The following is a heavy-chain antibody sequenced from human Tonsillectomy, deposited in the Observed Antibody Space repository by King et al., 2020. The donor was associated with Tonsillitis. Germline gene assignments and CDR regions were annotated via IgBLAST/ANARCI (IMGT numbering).Heavy chain of an antibody. Sequence: TLKESGPTLVKPTQTLTLTCTFSGVLLSTSGGGLGWIRQPPGKALDWLALMYWHDDKSYSQSLQSRLTITKDTSKNQVVLTMTNMDPVDTATYYCTHRSNIVLVPGRWFDPWGQGTLVTVSS. CDR1: GVLLSTSGGG. D-gene: IGHD2/OR15-2a*01. CDR2: MYWHDDK. V-gene: IGHV2-5*01. J-gene: IGHJ5*02. CDR3: THRSNIVLVPGRWFDP.